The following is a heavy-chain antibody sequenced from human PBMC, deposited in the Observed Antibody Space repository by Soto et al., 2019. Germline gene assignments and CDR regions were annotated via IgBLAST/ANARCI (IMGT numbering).Heavy chain of an antibody. CDR1: GFTVSSNY. Sequence: EVQLVETGGGLIQPGGSLRLSCAASGFTVSSNYMSWVRQAPGKGLEWVSVIYGGGSTYYADSVKGRFTISRDNSKNTLYLQMNSLRAEDTAVYYCARVASGGVAAAGKDYWGQGTLVTVSS. J-gene: IGHJ4*02. V-gene: IGHV3-53*02. CDR3: ARVASGGVAAAGKDY. D-gene: IGHD6-13*01. CDR2: IYGGGST.